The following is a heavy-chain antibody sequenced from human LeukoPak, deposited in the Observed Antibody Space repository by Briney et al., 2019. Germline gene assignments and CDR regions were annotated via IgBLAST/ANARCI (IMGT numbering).Heavy chain of an antibody. CDR2: IYTAGST. J-gene: IGHJ4*02. Sequence: GGSLRLSCAASGFTVSSKYMSWVRQAPGKGLEWVSVIYTAGSTHYADSMKGRFTISRDNSKNTLYLQMNSLRAEDTAVYYCARGTTSEVTAGDYWGRGTLVTVSS. V-gene: IGHV3-53*01. CDR3: ARGTTSEVTAGDY. CDR1: GFTVSSKY. D-gene: IGHD5-18*01.